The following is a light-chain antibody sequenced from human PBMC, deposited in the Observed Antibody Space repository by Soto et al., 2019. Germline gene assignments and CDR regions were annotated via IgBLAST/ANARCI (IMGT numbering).Light chain of an antibody. Sequence: QSALTQPPSASGSPGQSVTISCTGTSSDVGAYKYVSWYQQYPGKAPKLMIYEVTKRPSGVPDRFSGSKSGNTASLTVSGLQAEDEADYYCTSYVGNDLCVFGGGTKVTVL. CDR3: TSYVGNDLCV. V-gene: IGLV2-8*01. CDR2: EVT. CDR1: SSDVGAYKY. J-gene: IGLJ3*02.